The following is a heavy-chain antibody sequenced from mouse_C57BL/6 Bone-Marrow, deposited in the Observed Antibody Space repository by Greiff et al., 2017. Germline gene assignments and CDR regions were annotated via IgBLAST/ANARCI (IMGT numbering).Heavy chain of an antibody. CDR3: ARRFRGYFDV. CDR1: GYTFTDYY. CDR2: INPNNGGT. J-gene: IGHJ1*03. Sequence: EVQLQQSGPELVKPGASVKISCKASGYTFTDYYMNWVKQSHGKSLEWIGDINPNNGGTSYNQKFKGKATLTVDKSSSTAYMELRSLTSEDSAVYYCARRFRGYFDVWGTGTTVTVSS. V-gene: IGHV1-26*01.